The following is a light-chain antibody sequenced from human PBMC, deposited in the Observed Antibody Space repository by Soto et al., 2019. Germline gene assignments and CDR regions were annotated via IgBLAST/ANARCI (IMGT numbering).Light chain of an antibody. Sequence: VVTQSPATLSVFPGETATLSCRASQSVSSDLAWYQQRPGQAPRLLIYGASTRATGIPARSRGSGSGSEFRLTIISLQSEDFATYYCQQYNTWHPKMAFGRGTKV. CDR1: QSVSSD. CDR2: GAS. J-gene: IGKJ1*01. CDR3: QQYNTWHPKMA. V-gene: IGKV3-15*01.